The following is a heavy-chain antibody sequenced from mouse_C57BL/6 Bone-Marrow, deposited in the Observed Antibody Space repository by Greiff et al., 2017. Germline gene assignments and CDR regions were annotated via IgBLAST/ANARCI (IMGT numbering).Heavy chain of an antibody. V-gene: IGHV1-26*01. CDR1: GYTFTDYY. CDR3: ARDGGRFYWYFDV. D-gene: IGHD1-2*01. J-gene: IGHJ1*03. CDR2: INPNNGGT. Sequence: VQLQQSGPELVKPGASVKISCKASGYTFTDYYMNWVKQSHGKSLEWIGDINPNNGGTSYNQKFKGKATLTVDKSSSTAYMELRSLTSEDSAVYYCARDGGRFYWYFDVWGTGTTVTVSS.